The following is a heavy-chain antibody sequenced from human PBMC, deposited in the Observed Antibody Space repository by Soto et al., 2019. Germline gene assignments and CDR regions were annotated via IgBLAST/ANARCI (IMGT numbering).Heavy chain of an antibody. CDR3: AKDHPPYCSSTSCYIFNWFDP. V-gene: IGHV3-23*01. D-gene: IGHD2-2*02. CDR2: ISGSGGST. Sequence: GGSLRLSCAASGFTFSSYAMSWVRQAPGKGLEWVSAISGSGGSTYYADSVKGRFTISRDNSKNTLYLQMNSLRAEDTAVYYCAKDHPPYCSSTSCYIFNWFDPWGQGTLVTVSS. J-gene: IGHJ5*02. CDR1: GFTFSSYA.